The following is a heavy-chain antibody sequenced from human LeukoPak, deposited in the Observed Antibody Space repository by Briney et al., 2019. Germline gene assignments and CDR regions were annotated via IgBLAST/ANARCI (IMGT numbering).Heavy chain of an antibody. Sequence: GESLKISCKGSGYNFDTYWIGWVRQMPGKGLEWMGIFFPGDSDTLYSPSFQGQVTISAEKSINTAYLQWSSLRASDTAMYYCATSESQTKFDYWGQGTLVTVSS. CDR1: GYNFDTYW. D-gene: IGHD1/OR15-1a*01. CDR2: FFPGDSDT. V-gene: IGHV5-51*01. CDR3: ATSESQTKFDY. J-gene: IGHJ4*02.